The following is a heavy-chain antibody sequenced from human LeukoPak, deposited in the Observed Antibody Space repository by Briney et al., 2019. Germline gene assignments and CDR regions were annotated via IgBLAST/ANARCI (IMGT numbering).Heavy chain of an antibody. D-gene: IGHD2-15*01. Sequence: ASVTVSCKASGYTFTSYAMNWVRQAPGQGLEWMGWINTNTGNPTYAQGFTGRFVFSLDTSVSTAYLQISSLKAEDTAVYYCAGGRVVDATRYFDYWGQGTLVTVSS. CDR2: INTNTGNP. J-gene: IGHJ4*02. CDR1: GYTFTSYA. V-gene: IGHV7-4-1*02. CDR3: AGGRVVDATRYFDY.